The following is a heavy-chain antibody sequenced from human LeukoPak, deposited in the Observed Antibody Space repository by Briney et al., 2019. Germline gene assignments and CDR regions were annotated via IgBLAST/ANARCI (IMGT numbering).Heavy chain of an antibody. D-gene: IGHD2-2*01. CDR3: ARYKKGYCSSTSCYLFDP. Sequence: GASVKFSCKASGYTFTGYYMHWVRQAPGQGLEWMGWINPNSGGTNYAQKYQGRVTMNRDTSTSTAYMELSRLRSDDTAVYYWARYKKGYCSSTSCYLFDPWGQGTLVTVSS. CDR1: GYTFTGYY. CDR2: INPNSGGT. V-gene: IGHV1-2*02. J-gene: IGHJ5*02.